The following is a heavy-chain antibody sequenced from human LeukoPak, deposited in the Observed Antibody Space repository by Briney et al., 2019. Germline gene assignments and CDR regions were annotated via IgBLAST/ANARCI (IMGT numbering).Heavy chain of an antibody. Sequence: GASVKVSCKASGYTFTSYGVSWVRQAPGQGLEWMGWINPNSGGTKYAQKFQGRVTMTRDTSISTAYMELRRLTADDTAVYYCARGRGPYYCVMDVWGQGTTVTVSS. CDR1: GYTFTSYG. V-gene: IGHV1-2*02. CDR3: ARGRGPYYCVMDV. CDR2: INPNSGGT. J-gene: IGHJ6*02. D-gene: IGHD3-10*01.